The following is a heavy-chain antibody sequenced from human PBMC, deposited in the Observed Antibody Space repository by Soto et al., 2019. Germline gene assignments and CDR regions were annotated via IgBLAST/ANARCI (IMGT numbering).Heavy chain of an antibody. CDR3: AKTRGAMIYAISVYGMDV. J-gene: IGHJ6*02. V-gene: IGHV3-23*01. Sequence: PGGSLRLSCATSGFSFSSYAMSWVRQAPGKGLECVSIISASADSTYYPDSVKGRFTISRDNSKSTLYLQINSLRAEDTAVYYCAKTRGAMIYAISVYGMDVWGQGTTVTVSS. CDR1: GFSFSSYA. CDR2: ISASADST. D-gene: IGHD2-8*01.